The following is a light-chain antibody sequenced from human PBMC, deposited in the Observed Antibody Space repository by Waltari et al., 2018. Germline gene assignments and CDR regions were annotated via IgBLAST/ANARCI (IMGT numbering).Light chain of an antibody. J-gene: IGLJ1*01. CDR2: DTT. Sequence: QSVLTQPPSVSGAPGQRVTISCTGGSSNIGADYDVHWYQQLPGTAPTLLIFDTTNRPPGVPNRFSGSKSCTSAFLAITGLQPEDEADYYCQSYDSSLSGWRVFGTGTKVTVL. CDR1: SSNIGADYD. V-gene: IGLV1-40*01. CDR3: QSYDSSLSGWRV.